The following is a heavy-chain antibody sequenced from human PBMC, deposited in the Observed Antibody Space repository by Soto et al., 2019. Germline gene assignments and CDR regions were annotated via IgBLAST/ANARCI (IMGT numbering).Heavy chain of an antibody. V-gene: IGHV3-7*03. Sequence: GSLRLSCAASGLRFYSNFMSWVRQAPGKGLEWVANIKDDGTKTFYADSVRGRFTISRDNAKNSLYLQMNSLRAEDTDVYYCASLNWEVPATGPWGRGT. D-gene: IGHD2-2*01. J-gene: IGHJ4*02. CDR2: IKDDGTKT. CDR1: GLRFYSNF. CDR3: ASLNWEVPATGP.